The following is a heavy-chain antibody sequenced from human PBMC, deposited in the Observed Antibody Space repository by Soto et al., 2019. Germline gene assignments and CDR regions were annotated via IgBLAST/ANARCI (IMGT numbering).Heavy chain of an antibody. J-gene: IGHJ4*02. CDR1: GRTFLISA. CDR3: ARGKEWEQPSNHYYFGY. CDR2: IIPILGTI. V-gene: IGHV1-69*06. D-gene: IGHD1-26*01. Sequence: QVQLVQSGAEVKTPGSSVRVSCKTAGRTFLISAIAWVRQAPGQGLEWMGGIIPILGTIHIAQNFQGRVNFTADRSTSTAYLDLYILRTGDTATYFCARGKEWEQPSNHYYFGYWGQGSQVIVSS.